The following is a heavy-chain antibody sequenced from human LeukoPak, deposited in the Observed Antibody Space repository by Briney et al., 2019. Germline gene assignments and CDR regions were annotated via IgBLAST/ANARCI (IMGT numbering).Heavy chain of an antibody. CDR2: VYYDGNT. CDR1: EFTVSTNY. J-gene: IGHJ4*02. D-gene: IGHD1-26*01. CDR3: AKDRHSGSYHEGELDY. Sequence: GGSLRLSCAASEFTVSTNYMNWVRQAPGKGLEWVSVVYYDGNTYYADSVKGRFTISRDNSKNTLYLQLISLRAEDTAIYYCAKDRHSGSYHEGELDYWGQGTLVTGSS. V-gene: IGHV3-53*05.